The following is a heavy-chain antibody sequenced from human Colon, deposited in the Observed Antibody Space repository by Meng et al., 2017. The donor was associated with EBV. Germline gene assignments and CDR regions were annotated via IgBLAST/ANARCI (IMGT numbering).Heavy chain of an antibody. Sequence: QVQLPESGPGMRKPTQTLSLTCTVSGGSICSGNHYWSWIRQHPGKGLEYIGYIYYSGSTYYNPSLKSRVIISVDTSKNQFSLRLNSVTAADTAVYYCASLYGDSSVWYLDLWGRGTLVTVSS. D-gene: IGHD4-17*01. CDR1: GGSICSGNHY. J-gene: IGHJ2*01. V-gene: IGHV4-31*03. CDR2: IYYSGST. CDR3: ASLYGDSSVWYLDL.